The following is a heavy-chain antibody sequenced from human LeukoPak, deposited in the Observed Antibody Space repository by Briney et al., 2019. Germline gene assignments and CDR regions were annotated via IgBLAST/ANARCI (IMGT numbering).Heavy chain of an antibody. V-gene: IGHV4-39*07. Sequence: SETLSLTCIVSGGSISSTTYYWGWIRQPPGKRLEWIGSIYYSGNTYYNPSLKSRVTISVDTSKNQFSLKLSSVTAADTAVYYCARGTDSSGYYYGDDAFDIWGQGTMVTVSS. D-gene: IGHD3-22*01. J-gene: IGHJ3*02. CDR3: ARGTDSSGYYYGDDAFDI. CDR1: GGSISSTTYY. CDR2: IYYSGNT.